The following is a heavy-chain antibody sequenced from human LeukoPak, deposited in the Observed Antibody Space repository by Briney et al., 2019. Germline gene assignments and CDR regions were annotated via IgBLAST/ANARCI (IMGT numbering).Heavy chain of an antibody. CDR1: GFTFSSYA. V-gene: IGHV3-23*01. D-gene: IGHD1-26*01. J-gene: IGHJ4*02. CDR2: ISGSGGST. CDR3: AKNGEWELLCY. Sequence: GGSLRLPCAASGFTFSSYAMSWVRQAPGKGLEWVSAISGSGGSTYYADSVKGRFTISRDNSKNTLYLQMNSLRAEDTAVYYCAKNGEWELLCYWGQGTLVTVSS.